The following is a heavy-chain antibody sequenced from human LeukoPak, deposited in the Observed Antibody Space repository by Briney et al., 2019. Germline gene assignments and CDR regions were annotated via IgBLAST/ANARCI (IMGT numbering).Heavy chain of an antibody. CDR1: GCSFTSYW. CDR3: ARHARGNRRCFN. CDR2: IYPGDSAT. D-gene: IGHD2-15*01. J-gene: IGHJ4*02. Sequence: GGSLKIPCRGSGCSFTSYWVGGVGLIPGEGLEWLGIIYPGDSATRYSPSFQGQVTISADKSISTAYLQWRSLKASDTAMYYCARHARGNRRCFNRGQGTLVSVSS. V-gene: IGHV5-51*01.